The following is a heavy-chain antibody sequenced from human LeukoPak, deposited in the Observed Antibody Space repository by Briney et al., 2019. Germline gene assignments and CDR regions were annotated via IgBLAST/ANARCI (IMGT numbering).Heavy chain of an antibody. CDR2: IYPGDSDT. J-gene: IGHJ3*02. CDR1: GYSFTSYW. Sequence: RGESLKISCKGSGYSFTSYWIGWVRQMPGKGLEWMGIIYPGDSDTRYSPSFQGQVTISADKSISTAYLQWSGLKASDTAMYYCARAEPLTYSSGWPDAFDIWGQGTMVTVSS. V-gene: IGHV5-51*01. CDR3: ARAEPLTYSSGWPDAFDI. D-gene: IGHD6-19*01.